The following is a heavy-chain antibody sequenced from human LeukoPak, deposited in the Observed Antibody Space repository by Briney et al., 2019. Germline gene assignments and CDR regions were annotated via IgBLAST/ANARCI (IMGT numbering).Heavy chain of an antibody. J-gene: IGHJ4*02. Sequence: TSETLSLTCTVSGGSITSHYWTWIRQPAGEGLEWIGRIYISGSTNYNPSLKSRVTMSVDTSNNQFSLNLNSVTAADTAVYYCARDTPPQHLVFWGRGILVTVSS. CDR2: IYISGST. CDR1: GGSITSHY. D-gene: IGHD6-13*01. V-gene: IGHV4-4*07. CDR3: ARDTPPQHLVF.